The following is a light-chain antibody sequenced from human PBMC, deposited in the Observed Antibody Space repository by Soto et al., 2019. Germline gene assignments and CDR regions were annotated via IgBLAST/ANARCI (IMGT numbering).Light chain of an antibody. J-gene: IGLJ2*01. CDR3: ATWDDSLSGVV. V-gene: IGLV1-44*01. CDR2: SND. CDR1: RPKIGGNT. Sequence: QSVLTQPPSASGTPGPRVTISFSGCRPKIGGNTVNWDHQLPGTAPKLLIYSNDQRPSGVPDRISGSKSGTSASLAISGLQSEDEADYYCATWDDSLSGVVFGGGTKLTVL.